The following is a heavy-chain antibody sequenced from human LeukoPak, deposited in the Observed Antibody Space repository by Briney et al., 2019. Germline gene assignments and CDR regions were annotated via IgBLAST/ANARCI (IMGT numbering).Heavy chain of an antibody. CDR1: GGTFSSYA. J-gene: IGHJ4*02. D-gene: IGHD6-6*01. V-gene: IGHV1-69*05. CDR2: IIPIFGTA. CDR3: ARLGLRVVAARRAIDY. Sequence: SVKVSCKASGGTFSSYAISWVRQVPGQGLEWMGGIIPIFGTANYAQKFQGRVTMTTDTSTTTAYMELRSLRSDDTAVYYCARLGLRVVAARRAIDYWGQGTLVTVSS.